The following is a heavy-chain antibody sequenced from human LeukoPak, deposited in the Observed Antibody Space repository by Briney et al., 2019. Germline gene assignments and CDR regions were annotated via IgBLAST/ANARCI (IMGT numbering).Heavy chain of an antibody. CDR3: ARDPRPRITMISLGAFDI. V-gene: IGHV3-21*01. CDR2: ISSSSSYT. Sequence: GSLRLSCAASGFTFSSYSMNWVRQAPGKGLEWVSSISSSSSYTYYADSMKGRFTISRDNAKNSLYLQMNSLRAEDTAVYYCARDPRPRITMISLGAFDIWGQGTMVTVSS. CDR1: GFTFSSYS. D-gene: IGHD3-22*01. J-gene: IGHJ3*02.